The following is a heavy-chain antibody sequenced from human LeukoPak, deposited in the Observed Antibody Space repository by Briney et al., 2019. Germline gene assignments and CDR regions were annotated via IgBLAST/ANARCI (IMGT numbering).Heavy chain of an antibody. CDR2: MYWDDDK. D-gene: IGHD3-22*01. Sequence: ESGPTLVNPTQTLTLTCTFSGFSLSTSGVGVGWIRQPPGKALEWLALMYWDDDKRYSPSLKSRLTITKDTSKNQVVLTMTNMDPVDTATHYCAHSLRADSSGYYLSSPSGFDYWGQGTLVTVSS. CDR3: AHSLRADSSGYYLSSPSGFDY. J-gene: IGHJ4*02. V-gene: IGHV2-5*02. CDR1: GFSLSTSGVG.